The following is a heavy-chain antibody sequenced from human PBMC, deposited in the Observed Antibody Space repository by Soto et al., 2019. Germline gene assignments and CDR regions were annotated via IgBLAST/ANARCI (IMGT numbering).Heavy chain of an antibody. CDR3: AKFPPGLVLDPNWFDP. Sequence: GSLRLSCAASGFTFSSYAMSWVRQAPGKGLEWVSAISGSGGSTYYADSVKGRFTISRDNSKNTLYLQMNSLRAEDTAVYYCAKFPPGLVLDPNWFDPWGQGTLVTVS. J-gene: IGHJ5*02. V-gene: IGHV3-23*01. CDR2: ISGSGGST. D-gene: IGHD3-3*01. CDR1: GFTFSSYA.